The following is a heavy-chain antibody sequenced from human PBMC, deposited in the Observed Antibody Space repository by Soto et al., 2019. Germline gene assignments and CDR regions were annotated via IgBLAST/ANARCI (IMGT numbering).Heavy chain of an antibody. V-gene: IGHV4-59*01. CDR1: GGSISSYY. Sequence: SETLSLTCTVSGGSISSYYWSWIRQPPGKGLEWIGYIYYSGSTNYNPSLKSRVTISVDTSKDQFSLKLSSVTAADTAVYYCAGAEKIYILTEDWFGPWGQGSLVTISS. CDR3: AGAEKIYILTEDWFGP. J-gene: IGHJ5*02. D-gene: IGHD3-9*01. CDR2: IYYSGST.